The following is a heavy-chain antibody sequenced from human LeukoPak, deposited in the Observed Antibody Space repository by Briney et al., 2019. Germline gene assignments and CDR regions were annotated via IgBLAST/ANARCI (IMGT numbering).Heavy chain of an antibody. J-gene: IGHJ4*02. V-gene: IGHV4-31*03. CDR1: GGSITSGGYY. CDR3: ARVGIGYTFYFDY. Sequence: SQTLSLTCTVSGGSITSGGYYWTWIRQYPGKGPEWFGYIDYSGKTYYKPSLKSRVAISLHTSTSQFSLQLDSVTPDDTAVYFCARVGIGYTFYFDYWGQGILVTVSS. CDR2: IDYSGKT. D-gene: IGHD2/OR15-2a*01.